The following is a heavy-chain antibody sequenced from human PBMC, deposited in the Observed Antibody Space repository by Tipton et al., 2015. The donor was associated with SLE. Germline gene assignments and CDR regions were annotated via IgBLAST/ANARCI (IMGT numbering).Heavy chain of an antibody. J-gene: IGHJ4*02. V-gene: IGHV3-21*03. CDR2: ISSSSSYI. Sequence: QLVQSGGGLVKPGGSLRLSCAASGFTFSHYRLAWVRQAPGKGLEWVSSISSSSSYIYYADSVKGRFTISRDNAKNSLYLQMNSLRAEDTAVYYCARDLSGSYYPSFDYWGQGTLVTVSS. D-gene: IGHD1-26*01. CDR1: GFTFSHYR. CDR3: ARDLSGSYYPSFDY.